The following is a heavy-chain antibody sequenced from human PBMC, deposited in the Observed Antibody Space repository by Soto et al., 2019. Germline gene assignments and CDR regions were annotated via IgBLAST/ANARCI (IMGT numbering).Heavy chain of an antibody. CDR1: GYIFTNND. D-gene: IGHD5-18*01. CDR2: MNPGSGDT. Sequence: SSVKVSCKASGYIFTNNDVSWVRQATGQGLEWMGWMNPGSGDTGYAQKFQGRVTMTRNISIATAYMELSSLRADDTAIYYCARMASFGSLNWFDPWGQGTLVTVSS. J-gene: IGHJ5*02. CDR3: ARMASFGSLNWFDP. V-gene: IGHV1-8*01.